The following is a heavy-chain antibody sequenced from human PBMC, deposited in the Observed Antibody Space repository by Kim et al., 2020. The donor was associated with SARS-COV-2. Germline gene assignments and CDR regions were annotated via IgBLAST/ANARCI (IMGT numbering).Heavy chain of an antibody. CDR2: IYSGGST. J-gene: IGHJ4*02. D-gene: IGHD6-13*01. CDR1: GFTVSSNY. Sequence: GGSLRLSCAASGFTVSSNYMSWVRQAPGKGLEWVSVIYSGGSTYYADSVKGRFTISRDNSKNTLYLQMNSLRAEDTAVYYCARGIAAAGTWANFDYWGQGTLVTVSS. CDR3: ARGIAAAGTWANFDY. V-gene: IGHV3-53*01.